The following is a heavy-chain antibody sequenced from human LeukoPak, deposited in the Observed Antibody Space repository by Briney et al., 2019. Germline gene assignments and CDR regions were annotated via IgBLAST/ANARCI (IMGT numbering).Heavy chain of an antibody. Sequence: PGESLKISCKGSGYSFTSYWIGWVRQMPGKGLEWMGIIYPGDSDTRYSPSFQGQVTISADKSISTAYLQWSSLKASDTAMYYCARRPHYDFWSPDPQTTKDAFDIWGQGTMVTVSS. J-gene: IGHJ3*02. CDR3: ARRPHYDFWSPDPQTTKDAFDI. CDR1: GYSFTSYW. D-gene: IGHD3-3*01. CDR2: IYPGDSDT. V-gene: IGHV5-51*01.